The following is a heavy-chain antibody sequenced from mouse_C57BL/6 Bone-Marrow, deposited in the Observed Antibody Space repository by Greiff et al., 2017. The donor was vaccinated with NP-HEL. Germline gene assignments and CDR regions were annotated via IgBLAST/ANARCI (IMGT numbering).Heavy chain of an antibody. CDR1: GFNIKNTY. J-gene: IGHJ3*01. CDR3: DRSGQLRLRSYWFAY. D-gene: IGHD3-2*02. Sequence: VQLQQSVAELVRPGASVKLSCTASGFNIKNTYMHWVKQRPEQGLEWIGRIDPANGNTKYAPKFQGKATITADTSSNTAYLQLSSLTSEDTAIYYCDRSGQLRLRSYWFAYWGQGTLVTVSA. CDR2: IDPANGNT. V-gene: IGHV14-3*01.